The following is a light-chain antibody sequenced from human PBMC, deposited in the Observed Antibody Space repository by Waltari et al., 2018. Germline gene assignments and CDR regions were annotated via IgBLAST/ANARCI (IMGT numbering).Light chain of an antibody. CDR1: QSVSRA. CDR3: QHYLRLPVT. Sequence: EIVLTQSPGTLSLSLGEKDTVSCRASQSVSRALAWYQQKPGQAPRLLIYGASTRATGIPDGLSGSGSGTDFSLTISRLEPDDFAVYYCQHYLRLPVTFGQGTTVEI. V-gene: IGKV3-20*01. CDR2: GAS. J-gene: IGKJ1*01.